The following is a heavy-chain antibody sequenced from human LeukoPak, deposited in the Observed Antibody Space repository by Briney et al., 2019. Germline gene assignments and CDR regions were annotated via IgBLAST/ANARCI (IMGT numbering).Heavy chain of an antibody. J-gene: IGHJ6*03. CDR3: ARREFTPAGPGNYHYYYLDV. CDR1: GYTFIDNY. V-gene: IGHV1-2*02. Sequence: ASVKVSCKASGYTFIDNYLHRVRQAPGQGLEWMGGINPNSGGTNFAQKFQGRGTMTRDTSISTAYMELDRLTSGDTAIYYCARREFTPAGPGNYHYYYLDVWGKGTMLTVSS. D-gene: IGHD6-13*01. CDR2: INPNSGGT.